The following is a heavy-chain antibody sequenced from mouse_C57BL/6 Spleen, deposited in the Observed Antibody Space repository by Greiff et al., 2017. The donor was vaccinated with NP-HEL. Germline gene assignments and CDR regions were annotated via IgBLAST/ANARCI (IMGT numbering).Heavy chain of an antibody. D-gene: IGHD2-4*01. CDR3: ARLPYDYEGAMDY. CDR2: IYPRSGNT. J-gene: IGHJ4*01. CDR1: GYTFPSYG. V-gene: IGHV1-81*01. Sequence: VQLQQSGAELARPGASVKLSCKASGYTFPSYGISWVKQRTGQGLEWIGEIYPRSGNTYYNEKFKGKATLTADKSSSTAYMELRSLTSEDSAVYFCARLPYDYEGAMDYWGQGTSVTVSS.